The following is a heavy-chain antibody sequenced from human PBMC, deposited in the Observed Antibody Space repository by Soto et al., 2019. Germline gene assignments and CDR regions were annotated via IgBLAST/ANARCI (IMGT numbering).Heavy chain of an antibody. J-gene: IGHJ4*02. V-gene: IGHV4-30-4*01. Sequence: QVQLQESGPGLVKPSQTLSLTCTVSGGAFSTGDYSWSWIPHPPGQGLEWIGYTNYSGSTYYNPSLKSRVTISVDTSKNQFSLKLSSVTAADTAVYYCASRGTTTGCSGGSCYARGFDYWGQGTLVTVSS. CDR2: TNYSGST. CDR3: ASRGTTTGCSGGSCYARGFDY. D-gene: IGHD2-15*01. CDR1: GGAFSTGDYS.